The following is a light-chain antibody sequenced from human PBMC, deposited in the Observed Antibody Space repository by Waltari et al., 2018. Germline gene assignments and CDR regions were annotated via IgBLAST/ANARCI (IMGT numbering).Light chain of an antibody. V-gene: IGKV1-39*01. CDR1: QSISSY. CDR2: AAS. CDR3: QQSYSTPPT. J-gene: IGKJ2*01. Sequence: DIQMTQSPSSLSASVGDRVTITCRASQSISSYLNWYQQKPGKDPKLLFYAASSLQSGVPSRFSGSGSGTDFTLTISSLQPEDFATYYCQQSYSTPPTFGQGTKLEIK.